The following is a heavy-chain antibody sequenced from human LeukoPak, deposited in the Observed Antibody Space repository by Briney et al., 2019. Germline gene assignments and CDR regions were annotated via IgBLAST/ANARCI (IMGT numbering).Heavy chain of an antibody. D-gene: IGHD3-22*01. CDR3: ARGWYFYDTRGQGDAFDI. CDR2: IRHDGNGK. J-gene: IGHJ3*02. CDR1: GFTFSSHW. V-gene: IGHV3-7*05. Sequence: GGSLRLSCAASGFTFSSHWMSWVRQAPGKGLEWVANIRHDGNGKYYVDSVKGRFTISRDNAKSSLYLQMNILRAEDTAVYYCARGWYFYDTRGQGDAFDIWGQGTMVTVSS.